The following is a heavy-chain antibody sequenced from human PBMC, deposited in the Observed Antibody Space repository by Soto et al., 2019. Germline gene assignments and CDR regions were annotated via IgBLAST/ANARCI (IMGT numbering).Heavy chain of an antibody. Sequence: GSLRLSCAASGFTFSSYAMSWVRQSPGKGLERVSAISGSGGSTYYADSVQGRFTISRDNAKNTLYLQMNSLRAEDTAVYYCARNPSARGLLPDAFDIWVQGTMVTVS. CDR2: ISGSGGST. CDR1: GFTFSSYA. J-gene: IGHJ3*02. D-gene: IGHD1-26*01. CDR3: ARNPSARGLLPDAFDI. V-gene: IGHV3-23*01.